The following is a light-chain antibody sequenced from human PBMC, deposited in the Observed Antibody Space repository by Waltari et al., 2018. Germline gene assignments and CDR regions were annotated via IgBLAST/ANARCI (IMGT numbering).Light chain of an antibody. CDR1: QGISSY. Sequence: AIRMTQSPSSFSASTGDRVTITCRASQGISSYLAWYQQRQGTAPNLLIYAASTLHSGVPSRFSGGGSGTDFTLTISCLQSEDFATYYCQQDDSYPWTFGQGTKVEIK. CDR3: QQDDSYPWT. J-gene: IGKJ1*01. V-gene: IGKV1-8*01. CDR2: AAS.